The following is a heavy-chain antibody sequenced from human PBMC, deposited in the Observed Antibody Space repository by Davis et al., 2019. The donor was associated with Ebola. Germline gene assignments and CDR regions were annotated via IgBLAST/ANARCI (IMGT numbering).Heavy chain of an antibody. CDR1: GFTFSSYG. J-gene: IGHJ6*04. CDR2: IRYDGSNK. V-gene: IGHV3-30*02. Sequence: GGSLRLSCAASGFTFSSYGMHWVRQAPGKGLEWVSFIRYDGSNKYYADSVKGRFTISRDDSKNTVYLQMNRLQTEDTAVYYCNALRLHLEDYGMDVWGTGTTVTVSS. CDR3: NALRLHLEDYGMDV. D-gene: IGHD4-17*01.